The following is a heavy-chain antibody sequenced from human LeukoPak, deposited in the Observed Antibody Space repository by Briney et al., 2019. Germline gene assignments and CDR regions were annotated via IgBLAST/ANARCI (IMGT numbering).Heavy chain of an antibody. CDR1: GTIFNSST. CDR2: IFPVFGTT. V-gene: IGHV1-69*05. D-gene: IGHD7-27*01. Sequence: GASVKVSCKASGTIFNSSTISWVRRAPGKGLEWVGGIFPVFGTTNYAQKFQGRVTIFTDESSSTLYMELSSLEFEDTAVYYCTRDLRTGTYYYMDVWGEGTAVTVSS. CDR3: TRDLRTGTYYYMDV. J-gene: IGHJ6*03.